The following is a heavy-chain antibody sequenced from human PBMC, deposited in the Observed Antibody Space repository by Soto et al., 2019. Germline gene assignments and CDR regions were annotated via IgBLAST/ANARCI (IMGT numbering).Heavy chain of an antibody. Sequence: QVQLVESGGGLVPPGGSLRLSCAGSGFTFGDSYMSWIRQAPGKGLEWLSYISPGSRYPAYADSVKGRFTISRDNAKRSQYLQMMSLTAEDTAIYYCVRGGGGGLFDPWGQGTMVTVSS. D-gene: IGHD2-15*01. J-gene: IGHJ5*02. CDR3: VRGGGGGLFDP. CDR2: ISPGSRYP. CDR1: GFTFGDSY. V-gene: IGHV3-11*06.